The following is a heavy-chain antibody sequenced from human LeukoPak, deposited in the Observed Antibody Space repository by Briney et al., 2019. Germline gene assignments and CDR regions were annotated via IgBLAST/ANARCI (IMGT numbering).Heavy chain of an antibody. V-gene: IGHV3-23*01. CDR1: GFTFSSYA. CDR3: AKDFLFPGDYFDY. Sequence: PGGSLRLSCAASGFTFSSYAMSWVRQAPGKGLEWVSAISGSGGSTYYADSVKGRFTISRVNSKNTLYLQMNSLRAEDTAVYYCAKDFLFPGDYFDYWGQGTLVTVSS. J-gene: IGHJ4*02. CDR2: ISGSGGST. D-gene: IGHD2/OR15-2a*01.